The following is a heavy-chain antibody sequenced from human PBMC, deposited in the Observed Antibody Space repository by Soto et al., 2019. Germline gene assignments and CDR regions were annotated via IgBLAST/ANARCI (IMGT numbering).Heavy chain of an antibody. D-gene: IGHD5-18*01. CDR3: ARVRRGYSYGIDY. CDR1: GGSISSGGYY. V-gene: IGHV4-31*03. J-gene: IGHJ4*02. Sequence: SETLSLTCTASGGSISSGGYYWSWIRQHPGKGLEWIGYIYYSGSTYYNPSLKSRVTISIDTSKNQFSLKLSSVTAADTAVYYCARVRRGYSYGIDYWGQGTLVTVSS. CDR2: IYYSGST.